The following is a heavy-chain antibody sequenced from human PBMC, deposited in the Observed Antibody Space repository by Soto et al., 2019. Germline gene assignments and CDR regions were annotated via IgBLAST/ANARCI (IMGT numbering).Heavy chain of an antibody. CDR1: GLIFNGFG. Sequence: QVQLVESGGGVVQPGRSLRLSCAASGLIFNGFGMHWVRQVPGKGLEWVAVIRYDGSNIYYAESVKGRFTISRDNSKNTLHMQMDSLRAEETAVYYCARDGVCATLYFGYLAYWCQGALVPVSS. V-gene: IGHV3-33*01. D-gene: IGHD3-9*01. J-gene: IGHJ4*02. CDR2: IRYDGSNI. CDR3: ARDGVCATLYFGYLAY.